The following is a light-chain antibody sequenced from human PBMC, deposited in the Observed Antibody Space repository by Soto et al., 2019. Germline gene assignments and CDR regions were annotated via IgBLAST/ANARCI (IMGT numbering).Light chain of an antibody. J-gene: IGKJ5*01. V-gene: IGKV3D-20*02. CDR1: QSVSSSY. CDR3: QQRRSWQVT. CDR2: GAS. Sequence: EILLTQSPGTLSLSPGERATLSCMASQSVSSSYLAWYQQKPGQAPRLLIYGASSRATGIPGRFSGSGSGTDFTLTISRLEPEDFAVYYCQQRRSWQVTFGQGTRLEIK.